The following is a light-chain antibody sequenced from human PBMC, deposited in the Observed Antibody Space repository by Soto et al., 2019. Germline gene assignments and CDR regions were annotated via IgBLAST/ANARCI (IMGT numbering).Light chain of an antibody. Sequence: DIQLTQSPSFLSASVGDRVTITCRASQGISSYLAWYQQKPGKAPKLLIYAASTLQSGVPSRFSGSGSGTDFTLTISSLQPEDFATYYCQQLNSYPRAFGPGTKVDIK. CDR2: AAS. CDR1: QGISSY. V-gene: IGKV1-9*01. CDR3: QQLNSYPRA. J-gene: IGKJ3*01.